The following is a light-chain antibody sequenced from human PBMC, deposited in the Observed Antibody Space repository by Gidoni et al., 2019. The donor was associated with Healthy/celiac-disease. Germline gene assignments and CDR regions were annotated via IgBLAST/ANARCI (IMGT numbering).Light chain of an antibody. CDR1: QGIRNH. CDR2: AAS. CDR3: IQHNGYPLT. Sequence: QSPPSLSASVGDRVTITCRASQGIRNHQGRYQQKPGKVPKRLIYAASSLQGGVPSRFSCSGAGTEFTLTIVGLQPKDFATYYCIQHNGYPLTFGEGTKVEIK. V-gene: IGKV1-17*01. J-gene: IGKJ4*01.